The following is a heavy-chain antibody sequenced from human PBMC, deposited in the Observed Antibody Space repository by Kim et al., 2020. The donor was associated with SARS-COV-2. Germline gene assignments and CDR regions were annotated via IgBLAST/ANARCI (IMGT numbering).Heavy chain of an antibody. Sequence: SVKVSCKASGGTFSSYAISWVRQAPGQGLEWMGGIIPIFGTANYAQKFQGRVTITADESTSTAYMELSSLRSEDTAVYYCARSTGDIVYFDYWGQGTLVTVSS. CDR1: GGTFSSYA. CDR3: ARSTGDIVYFDY. D-gene: IGHD7-27*01. J-gene: IGHJ4*02. CDR2: IIPIFGTA. V-gene: IGHV1-69*13.